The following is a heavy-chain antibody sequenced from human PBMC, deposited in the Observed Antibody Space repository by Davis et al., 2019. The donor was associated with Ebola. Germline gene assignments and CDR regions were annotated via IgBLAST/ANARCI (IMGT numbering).Heavy chain of an antibody. CDR2: INKCGDKT. V-gene: IGHV3-23*05. CDR1: AFMFVNYA. CDR3: ARRNWLLDAFDV. Sequence: GESLKISCEASAFMFVNYAMSWVRQAPGKGLEWVSAINKCGDKTYYADSVKGRFIVSIDNSKNTLFLQMFNLRIEDTAVYYCARRNWLLDAFDVWGQGTVVTVPS. D-gene: IGHD1-1*01. J-gene: IGHJ3*01.